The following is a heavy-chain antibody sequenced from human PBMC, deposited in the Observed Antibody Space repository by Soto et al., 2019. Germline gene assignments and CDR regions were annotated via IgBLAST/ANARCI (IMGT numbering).Heavy chain of an antibody. CDR3: AKGLAGSGSYYEVSDY. CDR2: ISYDGSNK. D-gene: IGHD1-26*01. J-gene: IGHJ4*02. CDR1: GFTFSSYG. Sequence: GGSLRLSCAASGFTFSSYGMHWVRQAPGKGLEWVAVISYDGSNKYYADSVKGRFTISRDNSKNTLYLQMNSLRAEDTAVYYCAKGLAGSGSYYEVSDYWGQGTLVTVSS. V-gene: IGHV3-30*18.